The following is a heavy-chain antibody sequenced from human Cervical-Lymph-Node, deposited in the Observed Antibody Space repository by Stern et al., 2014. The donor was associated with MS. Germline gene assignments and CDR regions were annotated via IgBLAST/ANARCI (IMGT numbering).Heavy chain of an antibody. CDR2: IYTSGST. Sequence: VQLVESGPGLVKPSQTLSLTCTVSGGSISSGSYYWSWIRQPAGKGLEWIGRIYTSGSTNSNPSLKRRVTISVDTSKNQFSLKLSSVTAADTAVYYCARSNSGSSTRGGFDYWGQGTLVTVSS. CDR1: GGSISSGSYY. D-gene: IGHD1-26*01. J-gene: IGHJ4*02. CDR3: ARSNSGSSTRGGFDY. V-gene: IGHV4-61*02.